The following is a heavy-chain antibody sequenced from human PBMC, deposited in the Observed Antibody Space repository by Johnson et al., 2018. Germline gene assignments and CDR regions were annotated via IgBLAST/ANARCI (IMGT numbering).Heavy chain of an antibody. Sequence: QVQLVQSGGGVVQPGRSLRLSCAASGFTFSSYGMHWVRQAPGKGLEWVAVISYDGSNKYYADSVKGRFTISRDNSKNTLYLQMNSLRAEDTAVYYCAKTAPTMVRGVIDYYYYYYLDVWGKGPTVTVSS. CDR2: ISYDGSNK. D-gene: IGHD3-10*01. V-gene: IGHV3-30*18. J-gene: IGHJ6*03. CDR3: AKTAPTMVRGVIDYYYYYYLDV. CDR1: GFTFSSYG.